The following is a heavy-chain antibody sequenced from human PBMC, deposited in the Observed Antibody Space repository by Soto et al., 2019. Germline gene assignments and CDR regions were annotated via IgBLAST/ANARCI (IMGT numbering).Heavy chain of an antibody. J-gene: IGHJ6*03. CDR3: ARVIGDFDSPTHTYYMDV. CDR1: GGTFSSYT. D-gene: IGHD3-10*01. V-gene: IGHV1-69*02. CDR2: IIPILGIA. Sequence: ASVKVSCKASGGTFSSYTISWVRQAPGQGLEWMGRIIPILGIANYAQKFQGRVTITADKSTSTAYMELSSLRSEDTAVYYCARVIGDFDSPTHTYYMDVWGTGTTVTVSS.